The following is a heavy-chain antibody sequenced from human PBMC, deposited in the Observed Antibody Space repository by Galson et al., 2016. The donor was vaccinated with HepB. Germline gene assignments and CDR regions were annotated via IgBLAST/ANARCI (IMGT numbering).Heavy chain of an antibody. Sequence: SLRLSCAASGFTINRFWMNWVRQAPGKGPEWVANVKQDGSKTYYVESVKGRFTITRDNAKNSLYLHMNSLRAVDTAVYYCARSDSDYNDDQVFDIWGQGTMVTVSS. CDR1: GFTINRFW. D-gene: IGHD4-11*01. V-gene: IGHV3-7*03. J-gene: IGHJ3*02. CDR3: ARSDSDYNDDQVFDI. CDR2: VKQDGSKT.